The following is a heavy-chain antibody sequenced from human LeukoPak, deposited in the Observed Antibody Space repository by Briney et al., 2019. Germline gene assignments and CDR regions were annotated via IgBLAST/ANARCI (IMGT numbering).Heavy chain of an antibody. CDR2: INPKTGVT. V-gene: IGHV1-2*02. J-gene: IGHJ4*02. CDR1: VYTFTHYY. D-gene: IGHD1-26*01. CDR3: ARDLAMYSPELDY. Sequence: ASVKVSCKASVYTFTHYYLHWVRQAPGHGLDGMGWINPKTGVTKYAQPFQGRVTMTRDTSISTASMEVSRLSSDDTAVFYCARDLAMYSPELDYGGQGTLVTVSS.